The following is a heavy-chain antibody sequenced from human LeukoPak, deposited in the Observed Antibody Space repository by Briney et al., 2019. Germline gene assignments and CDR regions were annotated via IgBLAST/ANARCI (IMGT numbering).Heavy chain of an antibody. Sequence: GGSLRLSCAASGFTFSSYSVNWVRQAPGKGLEWVSSISSSSNYIYYADSVKGRFTISRDNAKNSLYLQMNSLRAEDTTVYYCARVWHYDILTGYYSPPHAWGQGTLVTVSS. CDR1: GFTFSSYS. J-gene: IGHJ5*02. D-gene: IGHD3-9*01. CDR3: ARVWHYDILTGYYSPPHA. CDR2: ISSSSNYI. V-gene: IGHV3-21*01.